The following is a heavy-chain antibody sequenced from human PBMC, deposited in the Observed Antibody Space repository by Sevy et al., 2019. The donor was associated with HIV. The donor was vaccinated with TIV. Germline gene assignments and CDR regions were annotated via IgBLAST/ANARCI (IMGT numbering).Heavy chain of an antibody. CDR3: ARVESVPGQRTLQRTRPYYYGMDV. CDR1: GYTFTSYD. J-gene: IGHJ6*02. CDR2: MNPNSGNT. D-gene: IGHD1-1*01. V-gene: IGHV1-8*01. Sequence: ASVKVSCKASGYTFTSYDINWVRQATGQGLEWMGWMNPNSGNTGYAQKFQGRVTMTRNTSISTAYMELSSLRSEDTAVYYCARVESVPGQRTLQRTRPYYYGMDVWGQGTTVTVSS.